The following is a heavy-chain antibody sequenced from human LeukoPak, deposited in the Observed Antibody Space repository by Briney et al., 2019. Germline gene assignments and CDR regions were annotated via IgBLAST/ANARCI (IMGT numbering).Heavy chain of an antibody. V-gene: IGHV3-33*06. J-gene: IGHJ4*02. CDR1: GSTFSNYG. D-gene: IGHD5-18*01. Sequence: PERSLRLSCAASGSTFSNYGMHWVRQAPGKGLEWVAVIWYDGSNKYYADSVKGRFTISRDNSKNTLYLQMKSLRAEDTAVYYCAKDRDTAMEIDYWGQGTLVTVSS. CDR3: AKDRDTAMEIDY. CDR2: IWYDGSNK.